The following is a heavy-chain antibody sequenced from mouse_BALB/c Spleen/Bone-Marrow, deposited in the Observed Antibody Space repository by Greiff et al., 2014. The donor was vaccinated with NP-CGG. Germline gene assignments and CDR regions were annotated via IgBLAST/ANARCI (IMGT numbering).Heavy chain of an antibody. CDR3: ARWGKLGRGYFDV. J-gene: IGHJ1*01. CDR1: GFNIKDTY. V-gene: IGHV14-3*02. Sequence: EVKLMESGAELVKPGASVKLSCTASGFNIKDTYMHWVKPRPEQGLEWIGRIDPANGNTKYDPKFQGKATITADTSSNTAYLQLSSLTSEDTAVYYCARWGKLGRGYFDVWGAGTTVTVSS. CDR2: IDPANGNT. D-gene: IGHD4-1*01.